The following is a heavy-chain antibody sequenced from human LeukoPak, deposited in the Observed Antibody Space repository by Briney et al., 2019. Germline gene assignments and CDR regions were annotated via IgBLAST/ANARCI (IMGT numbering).Heavy chain of an antibody. V-gene: IGHV4-61*09. D-gene: IGHD2-2*01. CDR2: INHSGST. CDR3: ARGRSAADIVVVPAAKANFDI. J-gene: IGHJ3*02. Sequence: PSQTLSLTCTVSGGSISSGSYYWSWIRQPAGKGLEWIGEINHSGSTNYNPSLKSRVTISVDTSKNQFSLKLSSVTAADTAVYYCARGRSAADIVVVPAAKANFDIWGQGTMVTVSS. CDR1: GGSISSGSYY.